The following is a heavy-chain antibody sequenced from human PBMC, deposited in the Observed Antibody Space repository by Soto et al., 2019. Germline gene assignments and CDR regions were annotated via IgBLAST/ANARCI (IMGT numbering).Heavy chain of an antibody. D-gene: IGHD6-6*01. J-gene: IGHJ6*02. CDR1: GFTFSSYG. CDR3: ARERGSSSGHGMDV. CDR2: IWYDGSSQ. V-gene: IGHV3-33*01. Sequence: QVQLVESGGGVVQPGRSLRLSCAASGFTFSSYGLHWVRQAPGRGLEWVAVIWYDGSSQYYADSVKGRFTISRDNSKNTLYLQMNSLRAEDTAVYYCARERGSSSGHGMDVWGPGTTVTVS.